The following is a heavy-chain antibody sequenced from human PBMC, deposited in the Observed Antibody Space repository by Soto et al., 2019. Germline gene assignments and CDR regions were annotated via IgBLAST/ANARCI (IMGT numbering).Heavy chain of an antibody. V-gene: IGHV3-23*01. CDR3: AKRTTGWYFDL. CDR2: ISGSGGST. CDR1: GFTFSSYA. Sequence: GGSLRLSCAASGFTFSSYAMNWVRQAPGKGLEWASVISGSGGSTYYADSVKGRFTISRDNSKNTLYLQMNSLRAEDTAVYYCAKRTTGWYFDLWGRGTLVTVSS. J-gene: IGHJ2*01.